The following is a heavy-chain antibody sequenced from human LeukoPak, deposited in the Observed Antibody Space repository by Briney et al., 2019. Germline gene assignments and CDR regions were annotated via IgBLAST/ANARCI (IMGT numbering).Heavy chain of an antibody. D-gene: IGHD2-2*01. Sequence: SQTLSLTCAVSGGSISSGGYPWSWIRQPPGKGLEWIGYIYHSGSTYYNPSLKSRVTISVDRSKNQFSLKLSSVTAADTAVYYCARVSPSCSSTSCYYYGMDVWGQGTTVTVSS. CDR2: IYHSGST. J-gene: IGHJ6*02. CDR3: ARVSPSCSSTSCYYYGMDV. V-gene: IGHV4-30-2*01. CDR1: GGSISSGGYP.